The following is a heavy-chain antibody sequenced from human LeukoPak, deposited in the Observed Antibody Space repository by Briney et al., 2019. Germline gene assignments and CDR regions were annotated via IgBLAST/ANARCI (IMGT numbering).Heavy chain of an antibody. CDR3: ARLRNRYDTSGYYPFDY. J-gene: IGHJ4*02. V-gene: IGHV4-59*08. Sequence: SEALSLTCTVSGGSISGYYWSWIRQPPGKGLEWIGYIYYSGGTNYNPSLESRVTISVDTSKNQFSLKLSSVTAADTAVYYCARLRNRYDTSGYYPFDYWGQGTLVTVSS. CDR2: IYYSGGT. CDR1: GGSISGYY. D-gene: IGHD3-22*01.